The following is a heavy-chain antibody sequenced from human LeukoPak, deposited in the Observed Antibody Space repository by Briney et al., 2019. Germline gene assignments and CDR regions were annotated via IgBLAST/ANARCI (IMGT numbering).Heavy chain of an antibody. Sequence: SETLSLTCTVSGGSISSYYWSWIRQPPGKGLEWIGYIYYSGSTNYNPSLKSRVTISVDTSKNQFSLKLSSVTAADTAVYYCASEYSSGGSCSPDNNYYYYYGMDVWGQGTTVTVSS. D-gene: IGHD2-15*01. J-gene: IGHJ6*02. CDR2: IYYSGST. CDR1: GGSISSYY. V-gene: IGHV4-59*01. CDR3: ASEYSSGGSCSPDNNYYYYYGMDV.